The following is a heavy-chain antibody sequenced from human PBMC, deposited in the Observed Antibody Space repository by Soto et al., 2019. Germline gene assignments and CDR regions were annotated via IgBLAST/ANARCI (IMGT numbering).Heavy chain of an antibody. CDR2: IYYSGST. Sequence: ASGTLSLTCPVSGGSINSGDFYWSWVRPPPGKGLEWIGYIYYSGSTYYNPSLKSRVTISVDTSKNQFSLKLSSVTAADTAVYYCASYLVAGTAYYFDYWGQGTLVTVSS. CDR1: GGSINSGDFY. J-gene: IGHJ4*02. V-gene: IGHV4-30-4*01. D-gene: IGHD2-15*01. CDR3: ASYLVAGTAYYFDY.